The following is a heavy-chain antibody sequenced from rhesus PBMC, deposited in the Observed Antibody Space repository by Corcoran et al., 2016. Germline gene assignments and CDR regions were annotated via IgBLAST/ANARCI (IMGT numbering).Heavy chain of an antibody. V-gene: IGHV4-73*01. CDR3: ATTGTGTIYYGLDS. CDR2: IDVNSEST. Sequence: QVKLQQWGEGLVTPSEPLSLTCSVYGGSISGYYWSWIRQPPVKGLEWLGNIDVNSESTTYQPSLKNRVTMSKDTAKKQFALKLSSVTCADTAVYYCATTGTGTIYYGLDSWGQGVVVTVSS. J-gene: IGHJ6*01. CDR1: GGSISGYY. D-gene: IGHD1-26*01.